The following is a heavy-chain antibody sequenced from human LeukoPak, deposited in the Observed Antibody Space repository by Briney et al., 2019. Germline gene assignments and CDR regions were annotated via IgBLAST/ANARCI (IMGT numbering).Heavy chain of an antibody. J-gene: IGHJ6*02. D-gene: IGHD2-2*01. CDR1: GFTFSSYA. V-gene: IGHV3-23*01. Sequence: GGSLRLSCAAPGFTFSSYAMSWVRQAPGKGLEWVSAISGSGGSTYYADSVKGRFTISRDNSKNTLYLQMNSLRAEDTAVYYCAKADIVVVPAAQDLYYYGMDVWGQGTTVTVSS. CDR3: AKADIVVVPAAQDLYYYGMDV. CDR2: ISGSGGST.